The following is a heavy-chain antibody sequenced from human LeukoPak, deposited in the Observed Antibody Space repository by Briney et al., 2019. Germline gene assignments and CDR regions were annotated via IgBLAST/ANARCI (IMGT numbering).Heavy chain of an antibody. Sequence: GGSLRLSCAASGFTFSSYSMNWVRQAPGKGLEWASSISSSSSYIYYADSVKGRFTISRDNAKNSLYLQMNSLRAEDTAVYYCARDDEWELLGTGTAHFDYWGQGTLVTVSS. CDR1: GFTFSSYS. CDR2: ISSSSSYI. D-gene: IGHD1-26*01. CDR3: ARDDEWELLGTGTAHFDY. J-gene: IGHJ4*02. V-gene: IGHV3-21*01.